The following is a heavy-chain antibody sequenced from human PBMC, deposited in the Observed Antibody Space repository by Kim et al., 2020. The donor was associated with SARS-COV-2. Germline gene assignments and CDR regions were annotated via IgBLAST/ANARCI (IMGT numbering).Heavy chain of an antibody. V-gene: IGHV3-53*01. CDR1: GFTVSSNY. CDR2: IYSGGSA. J-gene: IGHJ4*02. CDR3: ARGSSYDY. Sequence: GGSLRLSCAASGFTVSSNYMSWVRQAPGKGLEWVAVIYSGGSAYYADTVKGRFTISRDNTKNTRYLQMNSLRAVDTAVYYCARGSSYDYWCQGTLVTVAS. D-gene: IGHD1-26*01.